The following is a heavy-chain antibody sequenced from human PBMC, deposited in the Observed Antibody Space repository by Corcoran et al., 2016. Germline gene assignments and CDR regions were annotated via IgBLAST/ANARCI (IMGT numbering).Heavy chain of an antibody. CDR1: GFTFRNAW. J-gene: IGHJ6*02. CDR2: IKSKTDGGET. CDR3: TTDWGYYGSESGYYYYYGMDV. Sequence: EVQLVESGGGLVKPGGSLRLSCAASGFTFRNAWMNWVRQAPGKGLEWVGRIKSKTDGGETDYAATGKGRFTISRDDSKNTLYLQMNSLKTADTDVYYCTTDWGYYGSESGYYYYYGMDVWGQGTTVTVSS. D-gene: IGHD3-10*01. V-gene: IGHV3-15*07.